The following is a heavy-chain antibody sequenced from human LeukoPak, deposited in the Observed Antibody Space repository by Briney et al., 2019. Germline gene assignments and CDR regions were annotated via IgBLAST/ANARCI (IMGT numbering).Heavy chain of an antibody. CDR2: IYYSGST. V-gene: IGHV4-39*01. CDR1: GGSISSSSYY. D-gene: IGHD1-26*01. Sequence: SETLSLTCTVSGGSISSSSYYWGWIRQPPGKGLEWIGSIYYSGSTYYNPSLKSRVTISVDTSKNQFSLKLSSVTAADTAVYYCARLPGSGSYFDYWGQGTLVTVSS. CDR3: ARLPGSGSYFDY. J-gene: IGHJ4*02.